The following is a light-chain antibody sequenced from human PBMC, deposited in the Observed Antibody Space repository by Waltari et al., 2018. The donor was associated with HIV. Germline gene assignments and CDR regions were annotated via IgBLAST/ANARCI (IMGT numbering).Light chain of an antibody. CDR3: QVWDSSTDLRV. Sequence: SYVLTQPPSVSVAPGQTARITCGGNNIGSKGVHWYQQKPSQAPVLVVYDDSYRPSGIPERLSGSSSWNTATLTISRVEAGDEADFYCQVWDSSTDLRVFGGGTKLTVL. J-gene: IGLJ2*01. CDR1: NIGSKG. CDR2: DDS. V-gene: IGLV3-21*02.